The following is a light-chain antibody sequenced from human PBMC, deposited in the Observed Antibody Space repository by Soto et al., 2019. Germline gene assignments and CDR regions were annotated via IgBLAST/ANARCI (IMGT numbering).Light chain of an antibody. CDR3: QQYNNWPPIT. V-gene: IGKV3-15*01. Sequence: EIVLTQSPATLSLSPGERATLSCGASQSVSSYLAWYQQKPGQAPRLLIYGASTRATGIPARFSGSGSGTEFTLTISSLKSEDFAVYYCQQYNNWPPITFGQGTRLEIK. CDR1: QSVSSY. J-gene: IGKJ5*01. CDR2: GAS.